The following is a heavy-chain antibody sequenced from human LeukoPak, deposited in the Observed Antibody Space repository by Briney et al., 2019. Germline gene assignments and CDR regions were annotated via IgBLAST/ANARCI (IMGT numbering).Heavy chain of an antibody. J-gene: IGHJ3*02. CDR3: AGVPHDYGDYEAFDI. CDR1: GGSISSYY. D-gene: IGHD4-17*01. Sequence: SETLSLTCTVSGGSISSYYWSWIRQPAGKGLEWIGRIYTSESTNYNPSLKSRVAMSIDMSKNRFSLKLSSVTAADTAVYYCAGVPHDYGDYEAFDIWGRGTMVTVSS. V-gene: IGHV4-4*07. CDR2: IYTSEST.